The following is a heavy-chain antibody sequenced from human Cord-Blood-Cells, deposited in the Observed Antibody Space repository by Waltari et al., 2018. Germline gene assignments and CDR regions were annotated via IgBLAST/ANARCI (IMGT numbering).Heavy chain of an antibody. CDR1: GFTFSSYW. D-gene: IGHD3-3*01. CDR2: IKQDGSEK. Sequence: EVQLVESGGGLVQPGGSLRLSCAASGFTFSSYWMSWVRQAPGKGLEWVAYIKQDGSEKYYVDAVKGRFTISRDNAKNSLYLQMNRLRAEDTSVYYCARENDFWSGYYVDYWGQGTLVTVSS. V-gene: IGHV3-7*01. CDR3: ARENDFWSGYYVDY. J-gene: IGHJ4*02.